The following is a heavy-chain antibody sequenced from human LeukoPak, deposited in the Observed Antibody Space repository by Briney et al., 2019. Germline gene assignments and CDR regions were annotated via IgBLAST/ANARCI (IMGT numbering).Heavy chain of an antibody. CDR3: ARGGKDAAMGGGRVDY. CDR1: GGSISSSSYY. V-gene: IGHV4-39*01. CDR2: IYYSGST. J-gene: IGHJ4*02. D-gene: IGHD5-18*01. Sequence: PSETLSLTCTVSGGSISSSSYYWGWIRQPPGKGLEWIGSIYYSGSTYYNPSLKSRVTISVDTSKNQFSLKLSSVTAADTAVYYCARGGKDAAMGGGRVDYWGQGTLVTVSS.